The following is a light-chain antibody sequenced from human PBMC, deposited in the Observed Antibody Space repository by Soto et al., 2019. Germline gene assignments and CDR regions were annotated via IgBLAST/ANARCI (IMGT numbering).Light chain of an antibody. CDR1: SSDVGGYNY. V-gene: IGLV2-8*01. CDR3: RSYAGSNILYV. CDR2: EVS. J-gene: IGLJ1*01. Sequence: QSVLTQTPSASGSPGQSVTISCTGTSSDVGGYNYVSWYQQNPGKAPKLMIYEVSKRPSGVPDRFSGSKSVNTASLTVSGLQAEDEADYYFRSYAGSNILYVFGTGSKVAVL.